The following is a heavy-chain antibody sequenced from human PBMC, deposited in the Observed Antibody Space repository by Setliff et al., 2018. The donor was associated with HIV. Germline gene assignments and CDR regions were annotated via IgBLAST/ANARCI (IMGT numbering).Heavy chain of an antibody. CDR1: GGSFSGYF. CDR2: INHSGDT. D-gene: IGHD3-10*01. Sequence: SETLSLTCAVYGGSFSGYFWTWIRQPPQKRLEWIGEINHSGDTNYNPSLKSRVTISADTSKNQFSLKLSSVTAADTAVYYCARLGGGREDYWGQGTLVTVSS. J-gene: IGHJ4*02. V-gene: IGHV4-34*01. CDR3: ARLGGGREDY.